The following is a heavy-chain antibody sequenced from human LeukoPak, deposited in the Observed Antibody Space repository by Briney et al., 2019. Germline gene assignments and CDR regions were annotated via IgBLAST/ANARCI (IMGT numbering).Heavy chain of an antibody. CDR2: IRSQANSYAT. V-gene: IGHV3-73*01. Sequence: GGSLRLSCAASGFTFSGSAMHWVRQASGKGLEWVGRIRSQANSYATAYAASVKGRFTISRDDSKNTAYLQMNSLKTEDTAVYYCTSPHPYSSGWYYYYYGMDVWGQGTTVTVSS. J-gene: IGHJ6*02. D-gene: IGHD6-19*01. CDR1: GFTFSGSA. CDR3: TSPHPYSSGWYYYYYGMDV.